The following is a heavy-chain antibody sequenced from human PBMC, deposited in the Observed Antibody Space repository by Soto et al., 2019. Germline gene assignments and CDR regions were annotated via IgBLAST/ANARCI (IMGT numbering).Heavy chain of an antibody. CDR1: GYTFTSYD. CDR2: MNPNSGNT. Sequence: ASVKVSCKASGYTFTSYDINWVRQATGQGLEWMGWMNPNSGNTGYAQKFQGRVTMTRNTSISTAYMELSSLRSEDTAVYYCARGGITIFGVVTYGMDVWGQGTTVTVSS. D-gene: IGHD3-3*01. J-gene: IGHJ6*02. V-gene: IGHV1-8*01. CDR3: ARGGITIFGVVTYGMDV.